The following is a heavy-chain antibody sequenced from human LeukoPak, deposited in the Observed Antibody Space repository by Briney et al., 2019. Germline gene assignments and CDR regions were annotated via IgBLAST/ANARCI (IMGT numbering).Heavy chain of an antibody. J-gene: IGHJ4*02. CDR1: GGSFSGYY. D-gene: IGHD3-22*01. CDR2: INHSGST. CDR3: ARGAQTYYDKAPVDY. V-gene: IGHV4-34*01. Sequence: SETLSLTCAVYGGSFSGYYWSWIRQPPGKGLEWIGEINHSGSTNYNPSLKGRVTISVDTSKSQFSLKLNSMTAADTAVYYCARGAQTYYDKAPVDYWGQGTLVTVSS.